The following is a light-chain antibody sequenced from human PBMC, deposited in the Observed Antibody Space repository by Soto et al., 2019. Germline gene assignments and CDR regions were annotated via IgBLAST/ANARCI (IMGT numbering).Light chain of an antibody. V-gene: IGKV3-20*01. Sequence: IVLTQSPATLSLSPWERATLSCRASQSVSSNYLAWYQQKPGQAPRLLIYGASNRASGIPDRFSGSGSGTDFTLTISSLQPEDLAVYYCQQYGSLVTFGQGTKVDIK. CDR3: QQYGSLVT. CDR2: GAS. CDR1: QSVSSNY. J-gene: IGKJ1*01.